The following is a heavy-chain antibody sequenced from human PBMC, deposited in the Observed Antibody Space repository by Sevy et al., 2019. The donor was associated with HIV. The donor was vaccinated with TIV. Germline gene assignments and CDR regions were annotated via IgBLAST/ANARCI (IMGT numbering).Heavy chain of an antibody. Sequence: GGSLRLSCAASAFTFSSYSMNWVRQAPGKGLEWVSYISSSSSTIYYADSVKGRFTISRDNAKNSLYLQMNSLRDEDTAVYYCAGDPYYYDSSGNLNWGQGTLVTVSS. V-gene: IGHV3-48*02. CDR1: AFTFSSYS. J-gene: IGHJ4*02. CDR2: ISSSSSTI. D-gene: IGHD3-22*01. CDR3: AGDPYYYDSSGNLN.